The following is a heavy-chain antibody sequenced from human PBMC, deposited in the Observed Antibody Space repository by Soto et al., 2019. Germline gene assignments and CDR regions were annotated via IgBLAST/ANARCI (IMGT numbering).Heavy chain of an antibody. CDR1: GFAFSDYV. Sequence: SLRLSCAASGFAFSDYVMSCVRQAPGKGLEWVSGISASGGSSYYVDSVRGRFTIYRDNSKNTLFLQMNSLTDEDTAVYYCAKGGDYWSGFSPDWGQGTLVTVSS. J-gene: IGHJ4*02. V-gene: IGHV3-23*01. CDR2: ISASGGSS. CDR3: AKGGDYWSGFSPD. D-gene: IGHD3-3*01.